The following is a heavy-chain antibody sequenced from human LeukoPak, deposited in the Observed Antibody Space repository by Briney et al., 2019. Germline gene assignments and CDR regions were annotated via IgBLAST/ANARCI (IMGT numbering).Heavy chain of an antibody. V-gene: IGHV4-59*01. CDR1: GGSISSYY. J-gene: IGHJ3*02. CDR3: ASTLDTDAFDI. Sequence: SETLSLTCTVSGGSISSYYGSWIRQPPGKGLEWIGYIYYSGSTNYNPSLKSRVTISVDTSKNQFSLKLSSVAAADTAVYYCASTLDTDAFDIWGQGTMVTVSS. CDR2: IYYSGST. D-gene: IGHD3-9*01.